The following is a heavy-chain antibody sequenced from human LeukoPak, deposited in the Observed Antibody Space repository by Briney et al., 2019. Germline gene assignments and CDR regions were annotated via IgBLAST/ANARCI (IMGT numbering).Heavy chain of an antibody. V-gene: IGHV3-30*02. CDR1: GFTFSSYG. CDR3: AKMSTSEQLDLDY. CDR2: IRYDGSNK. Sequence: PGGSLRLSCAASGFTFSSYGMHWVRQGPGKGLEWVAFIRYDGSNKYYADSVKGRFTISRDNSKNTLYLQMNSLRAEDTAVYYCAKMSTSEQLDLDYWGQGTLVTVSS. D-gene: IGHD6-13*01. J-gene: IGHJ4*02.